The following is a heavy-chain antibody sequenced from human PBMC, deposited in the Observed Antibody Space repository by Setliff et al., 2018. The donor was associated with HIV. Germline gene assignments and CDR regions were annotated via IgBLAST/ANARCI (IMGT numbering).Heavy chain of an antibody. D-gene: IGHD3-22*01. J-gene: IGHJ4*02. V-gene: IGHV3-21*04. CDR2: ISSGSSYI. Sequence: GGSLRLSCAASGFIFSSYAMHWVRQAPGKGLEWVSSISSGSSYIYYADSVKGRFTISRDNAKNSLYLQMNSLRAEDTAVYYCARASYYYDSSGWVDYWGQGTLVTVSS. CDR1: GFIFSSYA. CDR3: ARASYYYDSSGWVDY.